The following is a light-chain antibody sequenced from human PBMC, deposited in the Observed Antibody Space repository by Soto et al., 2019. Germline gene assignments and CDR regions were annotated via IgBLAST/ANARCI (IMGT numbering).Light chain of an antibody. V-gene: IGKV3-15*01. CDR3: QQYNTWPGWT. CDR1: QSFNSN. Sequence: EVVMTQSPAALSVSPGERATNSCRASQSFNSNLAWYQQKPGQAPRLLVYGASTMATGIPARFSGTGSGTEFTLTISSLQSEDFAVYYCQQYNTWPGWTFGQGT. J-gene: IGKJ1*01. CDR2: GAS.